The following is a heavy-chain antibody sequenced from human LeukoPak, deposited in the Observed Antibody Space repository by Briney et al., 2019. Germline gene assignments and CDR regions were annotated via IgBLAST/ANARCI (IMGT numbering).Heavy chain of an antibody. D-gene: IGHD2-8*01. CDR1: GFSFSDFY. V-gene: IGHV3-11*01. CDR3: ASLNGGSYRTHDAFDI. J-gene: IGHJ3*02. Sequence: GGSLRLSCAASGFSFSDFYMSWIRQAPGMGLEWISYICTRSNPIYYADSVKGRFTISRDDAKNPLYLQMNSLRDEDTAVYFCASLNGGSYRTHDAFDIWGQGTMVTVSS. CDR2: ICTRSNPI.